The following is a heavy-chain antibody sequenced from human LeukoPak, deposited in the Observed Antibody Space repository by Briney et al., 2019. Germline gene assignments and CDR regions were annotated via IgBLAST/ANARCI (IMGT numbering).Heavy chain of an antibody. CDR1: GFTASSHY. D-gene: IGHD3-9*01. V-gene: IGHV3-53*01. CDR2: IYSGGGT. CDR3: ARGMLYVILTDYFDY. Sequence: GGSLRLPCVASGFTASSHYMSWVRQAPGKGLEWVSIIYSGGGTYYADSVKGRFTVSRDTSKNTVYLQMNSLRADDTAVYYCARGMLYVILTDYFDYWGQGALVTVSS. J-gene: IGHJ4*02.